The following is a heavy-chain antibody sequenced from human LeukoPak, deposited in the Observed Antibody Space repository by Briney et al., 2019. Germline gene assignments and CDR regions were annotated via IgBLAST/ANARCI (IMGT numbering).Heavy chain of an antibody. CDR2: ISPSGDRT. Sequence: GGSLRLSCAASGFIFSDYGMNWVGQAPGKGLEWVSAISPSGDRTAYSDSVKGRFTISRDNPKNTLYLQMNSLRAEDTALYYCAKERGYREYDLDYWGQGTLVTVSS. CDR3: AKERGYREYDLDY. V-gene: IGHV3-23*01. CDR1: GFIFSDYG. J-gene: IGHJ4*02. D-gene: IGHD5-12*01.